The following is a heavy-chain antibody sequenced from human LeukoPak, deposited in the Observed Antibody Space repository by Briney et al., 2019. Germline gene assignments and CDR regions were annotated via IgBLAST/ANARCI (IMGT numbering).Heavy chain of an antibody. CDR3: ATTYSSGWYVG. CDR1: VYTLTELS. J-gene: IGHJ4*02. CDR2: FYPEDGET. D-gene: IGHD6-19*01. Sequence: ASVKVSCKVSVYTLTELSMHWVRQAPGKGLEWRGGFYPEDGETIYAQKFQGRVTMTEDTSTDTAYMELSSLRSEDTAVYYCATTYSSGWYVGWGQGTLVTVSS. V-gene: IGHV1-24*01.